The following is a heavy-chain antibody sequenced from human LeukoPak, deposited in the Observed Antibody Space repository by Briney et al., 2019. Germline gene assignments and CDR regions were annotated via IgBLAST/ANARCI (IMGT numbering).Heavy chain of an antibody. CDR2: IYYSGST. Sequence: SETLSLTCTVSGGSISSYYWSWIRRPPGKGLEWIGYIYYSGSTNYNPSLKSRVTISVDTSKNQFSLKLSSVTAADTAVYYCARDGDGYKYFDYWGQGTLVTVSS. CDR3: ARDGDGYKYFDY. D-gene: IGHD5-24*01. J-gene: IGHJ4*02. CDR1: GGSISSYY. V-gene: IGHV4-59*01.